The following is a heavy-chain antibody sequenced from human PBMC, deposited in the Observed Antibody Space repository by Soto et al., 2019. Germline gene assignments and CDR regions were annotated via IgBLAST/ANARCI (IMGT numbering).Heavy chain of an antibody. V-gene: IGHV4-39*07. J-gene: IGHJ4*02. CDR3: ARVAVAGTRVDY. D-gene: IGHD6-19*01. Sequence: SETLSLTCSVSGGSINSRSYSWGWIRQPPGKGLEWIGTFYNNENPNYNPSLKSRVTISVDKSKNQFSLKLSSVTAADTAVYYCARVAVAGTRVDYWGQGTLVTVSS. CDR1: GGSINSRSYS. CDR2: FYNNENP.